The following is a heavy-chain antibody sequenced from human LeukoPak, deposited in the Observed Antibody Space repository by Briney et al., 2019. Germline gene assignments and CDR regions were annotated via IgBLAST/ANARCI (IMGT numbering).Heavy chain of an antibody. D-gene: IGHD3-22*01. CDR1: GYTFTSYG. CDR2: ISPHSGGT. V-gene: IGHV1-2*02. CDR3: ARVSRLYYDTSGRIFDY. Sequence: ASVKVSCKASGYTFTSYGISWVRQAPGQGLEWMGWISPHSGGTNYAQKFQGRVTMTRDTSISTVYMELSRLRSDDTAVYYCARVSRLYYDTSGRIFDYWGQGTLVTVSS. J-gene: IGHJ4*02.